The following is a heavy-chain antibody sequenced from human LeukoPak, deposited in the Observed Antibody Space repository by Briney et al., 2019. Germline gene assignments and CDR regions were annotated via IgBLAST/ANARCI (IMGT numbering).Heavy chain of an antibody. Sequence: SETLSLTCAVYGGSFSGYYWSWIRQPPGKGLEWIGSIYYSGSTYYNPSLKSRVTISVDTSKNQFSLKLSSVTAADTAVYYCARQGGYDPTYDYWGQGTLVTVSS. J-gene: IGHJ4*02. CDR3: ARQGGYDPTYDY. V-gene: IGHV4-34*01. D-gene: IGHD5-12*01. CDR1: GGSFSGYY. CDR2: IYYSGST.